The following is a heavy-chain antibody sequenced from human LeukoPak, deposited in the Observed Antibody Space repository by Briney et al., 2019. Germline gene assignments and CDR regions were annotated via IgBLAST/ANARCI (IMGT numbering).Heavy chain of an antibody. J-gene: IGHJ3*02. V-gene: IGHV3-21*06. CDR3: ARERPGLGDAFDI. CDR1: GFTFSSYS. Sequence: GGSLRLSCAASGFTFSSYSLNWVRQAPGKGLEWVPSISSSSSYIYYADSVKGRFTISRDNAKNSLYLQMNSLRADDTAIYYCARERPGLGDAFDIWGQGTMVTVSS. CDR2: ISSSSSYI.